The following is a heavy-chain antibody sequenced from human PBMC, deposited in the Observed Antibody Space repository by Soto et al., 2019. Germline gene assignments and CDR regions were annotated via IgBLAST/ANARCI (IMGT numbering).Heavy chain of an antibody. Sequence: SETLSLTCTVSGGSISGGGDYWGWIRQHPGKGLEWIGYIYYSGSTYYNPSLKSRVTISVDTSKNQFSLKLSSVTAADTAVYYCARNLELLGYGMDVWGQGTTVTVSS. J-gene: IGHJ6*02. CDR3: ARNLELLGYGMDV. V-gene: IGHV4-31*03. CDR1: GGSISGGGDY. D-gene: IGHD2-15*01. CDR2: IYYSGST.